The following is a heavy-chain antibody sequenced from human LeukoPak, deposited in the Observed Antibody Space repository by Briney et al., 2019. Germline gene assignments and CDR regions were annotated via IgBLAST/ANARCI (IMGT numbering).Heavy chain of an antibody. D-gene: IGHD2-2*01. CDR1: GYSFTSYW. V-gene: IGHV5-51*01. J-gene: IGHJ5*02. CDR3: ARGFGYCSSTSCYWDWFDP. Sequence: GESLKISCKCSGYSFTSYWIGWVRQMPGKGLEWMGIIYPGDSDTRYSPSFQGQVTISADKSISTAYLQWSSLKASDTAMYYCARGFGYCSSTSCYWDWFDPWGQGTLVTVSS. CDR2: IYPGDSDT.